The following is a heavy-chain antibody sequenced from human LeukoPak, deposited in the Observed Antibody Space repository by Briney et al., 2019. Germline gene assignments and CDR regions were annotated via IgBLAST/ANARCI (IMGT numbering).Heavy chain of an antibody. J-gene: IGHJ3*02. CDR3: AKDRSRYSSSWYDAFDI. CDR1: GCTFSSYA. D-gene: IGHD6-13*01. CDR2: ISGSGGST. Sequence: GGSLRLSCAASGCTFSSYAMSWVRQAPGKGLEWVSAISGSGGSTYYADSVKGRFTISRDNSKNTLYLQMNSLRAEDTAVYYCAKDRSRYSSSWYDAFDIWGQGTMVTVSS. V-gene: IGHV3-23*01.